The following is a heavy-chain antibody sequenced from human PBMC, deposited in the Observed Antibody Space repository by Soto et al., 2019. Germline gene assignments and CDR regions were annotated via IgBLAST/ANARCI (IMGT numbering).Heavy chain of an antibody. CDR2: IYYSGNT. V-gene: IGHV4-39*01. Sequence: QLQLQESGPGLVKPSETLSLSCTVSGGSISSSSYYWGWIRQPPGKGLEWIGSIYYSGNTYYNPSLKSRVTISVDTSKKQFSLKLSSVTAADTAVYYCARHTQGGLLPFDNWGQGTLVTVSS. D-gene: IGHD3-10*01. CDR1: GGSISSSSYY. J-gene: IGHJ4*02. CDR3: ARHTQGGLLPFDN.